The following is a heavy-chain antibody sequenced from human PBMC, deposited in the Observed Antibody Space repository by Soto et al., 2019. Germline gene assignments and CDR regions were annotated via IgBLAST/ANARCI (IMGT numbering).Heavy chain of an antibody. CDR2: IIPILGIA. Sequence: QVQLVQSGAEVKKPGSSVKVSCKASGGTFSSYTISWVRQAPGQGLEWMGRIIPILGIANYAQKFQGRVTSTADKSTSTAYMELSSLRSEDTAVYYCASDDSSSWYHFDYWGQGTLVTVSS. D-gene: IGHD6-13*01. CDR3: ASDDSSSWYHFDY. J-gene: IGHJ4*02. V-gene: IGHV1-69*02. CDR1: GGTFSSYT.